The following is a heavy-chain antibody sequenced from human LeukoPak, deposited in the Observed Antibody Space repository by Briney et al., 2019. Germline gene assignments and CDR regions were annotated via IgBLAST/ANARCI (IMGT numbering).Heavy chain of an antibody. CDR2: IWYDGSNK. Sequence: SGGSLRLSCAASGFTFSSYGMHWVRQAPGKGLEWEAVIWYDGSNKYYADSVKGRFTISRDNSKNTLYLQMNSLRAEDTAVYYCAREYGDLTSDYYYYGMDVWGKGTTVTVSS. V-gene: IGHV3-33*01. CDR1: GFTFSSYG. J-gene: IGHJ6*04. D-gene: IGHD4-17*01. CDR3: AREYGDLTSDYYYYGMDV.